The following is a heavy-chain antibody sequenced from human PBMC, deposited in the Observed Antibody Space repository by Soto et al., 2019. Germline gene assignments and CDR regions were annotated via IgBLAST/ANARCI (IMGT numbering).Heavy chain of an antibody. J-gene: IGHJ4*02. V-gene: IGHV4-30-2*01. Sequence: SETLSLTCTVSGDSMTSGDYSWSWIRQPPGKGLEWLGYIYRTGNTHYSPSLQSRVSISQDRSNNQFSLALPPVTAAATAVYYVSRGDYPYSIDYWGQGTLVTVSS. D-gene: IGHD4-17*01. CDR3: SRGDYPYSIDY. CDR2: IYRTGNT. CDR1: GDSMTSGDYS.